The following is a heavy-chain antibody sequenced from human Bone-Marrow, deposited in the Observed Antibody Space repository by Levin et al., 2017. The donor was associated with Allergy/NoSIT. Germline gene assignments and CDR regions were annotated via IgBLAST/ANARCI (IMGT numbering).Heavy chain of an antibody. J-gene: IGHJ4*02. CDR2: INSDGSDT. D-gene: IGHD5-12*01. CDR3: ARVRATSLSWYFDY. Sequence: GGSLRLSCAASGFTFSSYWMHWVRQAPGKGLVWVARINSDGSDTTYADSVRGRFTISRDNAKNTLVLQMNSLRAEDTAVYFCARVRATSLSWYFDYWGQGALVTVSP. CDR1: GFTFSSYW. V-gene: IGHV3-74*03.